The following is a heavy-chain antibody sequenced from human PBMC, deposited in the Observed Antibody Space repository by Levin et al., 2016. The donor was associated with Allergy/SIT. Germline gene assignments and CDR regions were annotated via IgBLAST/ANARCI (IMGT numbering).Heavy chain of an antibody. Sequence: ASVKVSCKASGYIFTDYYIHWIRQAPGQGLEWMGWINPNNGATHYAKKFQGWVTMTRDTSISVADMELTRLKSDDTAVYFCARGCRNTVAGRYFDWLLYGLDVWGRGTTVTVSS. J-gene: IGHJ6*02. CDR2: INPNNGAT. V-gene: IGHV1-2*04. D-gene: IGHD3-9*01. CDR1: GYIFTDYY. CDR3: ARGCRNTVAGRYFDWLLYGLDV.